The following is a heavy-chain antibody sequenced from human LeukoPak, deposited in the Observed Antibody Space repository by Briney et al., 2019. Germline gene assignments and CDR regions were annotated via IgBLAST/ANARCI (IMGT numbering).Heavy chain of an antibody. V-gene: IGHV3-7*05. Sequence: GGSLRLSCAASGFIFSTYWLTWVRQAPGKGLEWEANINQDGSEIYYVDSVQGRFTISRDNVKNSLYLQMNSLGAEDTAVYYCARRGTSSSWAHFDYWGRGTLVTVSS. J-gene: IGHJ4*02. CDR2: INQDGSEI. CDR3: ARRGTSSSWAHFDY. CDR1: GFIFSTYW. D-gene: IGHD6-13*01.